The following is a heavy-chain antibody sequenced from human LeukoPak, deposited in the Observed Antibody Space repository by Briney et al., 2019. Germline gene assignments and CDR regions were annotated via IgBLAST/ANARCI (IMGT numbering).Heavy chain of an antibody. V-gene: IGHV5-10-1*01. J-gene: IGHJ6*02. CDR2: IDPSDSYT. CDR3: AREIVVVPAALRSDYYYYGMDV. D-gene: IGHD2-2*01. CDR1: GYIFTSYW. Sequence: GESLKISCKGSGYIFTSYWISWVRQMPGKGLEWMGRIDPSDSYTNYSPSFQGHVTISADKSISTAYLQWSSLKASDTAMYYCAREIVVVPAALRSDYYYYGMDVWGQGTTVTVSS.